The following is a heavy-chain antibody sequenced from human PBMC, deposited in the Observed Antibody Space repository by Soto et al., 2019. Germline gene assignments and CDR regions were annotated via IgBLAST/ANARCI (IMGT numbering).Heavy chain of an antibody. CDR2: ISYDGSNK. CDR1: GFTFSSYA. Sequence: QVQLVESGGGVVQPGRSLRLSCAASGFTFSSYAMHWVRQAPGKGLEWVAVISYDGSNKYYADSVKGRFTISRDNSKNTLYLQMNSLRAEDTAVYYCARDLKTVLWLRAGLDYWGQGTLVTVSS. CDR3: ARDLKTVLWLRAGLDY. J-gene: IGHJ4*02. V-gene: IGHV3-30-3*01. D-gene: IGHD5-18*01.